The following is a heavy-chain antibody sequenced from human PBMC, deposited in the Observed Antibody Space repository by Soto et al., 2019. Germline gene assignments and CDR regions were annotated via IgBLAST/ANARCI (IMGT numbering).Heavy chain of an antibody. D-gene: IGHD3-22*01. Sequence: ASVKVSCKASGYTFTSYDIYWVRQATGQGLEWMGWMNPNTGNSGYAQKFQGRVTMTSDTSISTAHMELSSLRSEDTAVYYCARGKFYDSTGYYLDYWGQGTLVTVSS. CDR1: GYTFTSYD. V-gene: IGHV1-8*01. CDR2: MNPNTGNS. CDR3: ARGKFYDSTGYYLDY. J-gene: IGHJ4*02.